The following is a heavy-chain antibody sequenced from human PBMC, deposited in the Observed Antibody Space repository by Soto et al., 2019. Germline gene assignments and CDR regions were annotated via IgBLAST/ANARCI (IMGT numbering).Heavy chain of an antibody. V-gene: IGHV3-23*01. CDR3: AKDHLTSGGTFWFDP. Sequence: EVQLLESGGDLIQPGGSLRLSCAASGFSFSSYPMSWVRQAPGKGLEWVAAISGAGISTYYADSVRGRFTISRENSKNTLYLQMSSLRAGDTALYYCAKDHLTSGGTFWFDPWGQGTLVTVSS. CDR2: ISGAGIST. CDR1: GFSFSSYP. D-gene: IGHD6-13*01. J-gene: IGHJ5*02.